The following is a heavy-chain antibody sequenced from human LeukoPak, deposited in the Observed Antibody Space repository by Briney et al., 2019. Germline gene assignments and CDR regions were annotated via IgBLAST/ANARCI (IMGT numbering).Heavy chain of an antibody. J-gene: IGHJ4*02. CDR2: ISSSSSYI. CDR1: GFTFSSYS. Sequence: PGGSLRLSCAASGFTFSSYSMNWVRQAPGKGLEWVSSISSSSSYIYYADSVKGRFTISRDNAKNLLYLQMSSLRAEDTAVYYCARDRGWSLRHFDYWGQGTLVTVSS. D-gene: IGHD2-15*01. V-gene: IGHV3-21*01. CDR3: ARDRGWSLRHFDY.